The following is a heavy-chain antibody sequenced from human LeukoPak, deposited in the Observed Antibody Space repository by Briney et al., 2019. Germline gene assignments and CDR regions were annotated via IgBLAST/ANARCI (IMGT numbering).Heavy chain of an antibody. CDR2: ISISADMT. D-gene: IGHD4/OR15-4a*01. Sequence: GGSLRLSCAASGFTFSTYSMNWVRQAPGRGLEWVSGISISADMTYYADSVQGRFIISRDNSKNTLYLQMDSLRVEDTAVYYCANEEVPNDYWGQGTLVTVSS. CDR3: ANEEVPNDY. CDR1: GFTFSTYS. J-gene: IGHJ4*02. V-gene: IGHV3-23*01.